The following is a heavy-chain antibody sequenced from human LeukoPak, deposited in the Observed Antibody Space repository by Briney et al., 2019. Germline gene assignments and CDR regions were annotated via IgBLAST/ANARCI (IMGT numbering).Heavy chain of an antibody. CDR1: GFTFSSYA. J-gene: IGHJ4*02. CDR2: ISYDGSNK. V-gene: IGHV3-30*04. Sequence: GGSLRLSCAASGFTFSSYAMHWVRQAPGKGLEWVAVISYDGSNKYYADSVKGRFTISRDNSKNTLYLQMNSLRAEDTAVYYCARDWNYGDYVGYFDYWGQGTLVTVSS. CDR3: ARDWNYGDYVGYFDY. D-gene: IGHD4-17*01.